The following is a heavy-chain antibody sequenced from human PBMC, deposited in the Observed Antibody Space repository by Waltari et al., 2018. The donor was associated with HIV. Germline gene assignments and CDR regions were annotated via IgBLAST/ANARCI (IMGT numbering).Heavy chain of an antibody. V-gene: IGHV1-69*01. CDR1: GGPFSSYA. J-gene: IGHJ6*02. CDR3: ARDHRGNKLLYGMDV. Sequence: QVQLVQSGAEVKKPGSSARVSCKVSGGPFSSYAINWVRQAPRQGLEWMGGIIPAFGTANYAERFQGRVTITADEYTSTAYMDLSSLRSEDTAVYFCARDHRGNKLLYGMDVWGQGTTVTV. CDR2: IIPAFGTA.